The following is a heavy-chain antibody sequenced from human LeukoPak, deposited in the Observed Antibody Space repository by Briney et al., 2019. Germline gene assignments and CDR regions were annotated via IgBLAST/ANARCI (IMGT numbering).Heavy chain of an antibody. CDR1: GASVSSGTYY. V-gene: IGHV4-61*01. D-gene: IGHD5/OR15-5a*01. CDR2: IYYTGST. Sequence: SETLSLTCTVSGASVSSGTYYWSWIRQPPGKGLEWIGYIYYTGSTNHNPSLKSRVTISGDTSKKQFSLKLSSVTAADTAVYYCARGVSNWFDPWGQGTLVTVSS. J-gene: IGHJ5*02. CDR3: ARGVSNWFDP.